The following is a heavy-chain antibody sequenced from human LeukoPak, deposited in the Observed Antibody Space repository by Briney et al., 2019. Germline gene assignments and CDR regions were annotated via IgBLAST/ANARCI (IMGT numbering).Heavy chain of an antibody. J-gene: IGHJ4*02. Sequence: PGGSLRLSCAASGFTFSSYEMNWVRQAPGKGLEWVSYISSGGGSIYYAASVKGRFTISRDNAKNSLYLQMNSLRAEDTAVYYCARSYSSGWYYFDYWGQGTLVTVSS. D-gene: IGHD6-19*01. CDR3: ARSYSSGWYYFDY. CDR1: GFTFSSYE. CDR2: ISSGGGSI. V-gene: IGHV3-48*03.